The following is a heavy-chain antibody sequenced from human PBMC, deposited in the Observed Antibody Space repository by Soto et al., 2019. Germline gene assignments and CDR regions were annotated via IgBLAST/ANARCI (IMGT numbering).Heavy chain of an antibody. J-gene: IGHJ4*02. V-gene: IGHV4-61*01. D-gene: IGHD4-17*01. Sequence: PSETLSLTCSVSGGSVSNKTYYWSWIRQPPGKRLEWIGYVYYSGTTNYNPSLKSRATISVDLSKNQFSLRLSSVTTADTALYYCARTTAVPNTLRSRYFFDYWGQGTLVTVSS. CDR3: ARTTAVPNTLRSRYFFDY. CDR1: GGSVSNKTYY. CDR2: VYYSGTT.